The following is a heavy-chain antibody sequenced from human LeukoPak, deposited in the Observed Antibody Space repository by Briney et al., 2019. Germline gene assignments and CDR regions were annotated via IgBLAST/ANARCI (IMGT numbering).Heavy chain of an antibody. CDR1: GFTFSTYE. V-gene: IGHV3-48*03. CDR3: ARVVSGSYYFDY. J-gene: IGHJ4*02. Sequence: PGGSLRLSCAASGFTFSTYEMNWVRQAPGKGLEWVSYISSSGSTIYYAESVKGRFTISRDNAKNSLYLQMNSLRAEDTAVYYCARVVSGSYYFDYWGQGTLVTVSS. CDR2: ISSSGSTI. D-gene: IGHD1-26*01.